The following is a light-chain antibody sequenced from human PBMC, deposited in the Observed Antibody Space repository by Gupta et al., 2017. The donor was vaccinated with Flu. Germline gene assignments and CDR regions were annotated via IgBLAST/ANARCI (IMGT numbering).Light chain of an antibody. CDR1: QDVRSD. CDR2: DAS. V-gene: IGKV1-33*01. CDR3: QHDDNLEVT. J-gene: IGKJ3*01. Sequence: DIQMTQSPSSLSASVGDRVTITCQASQDVRSDLNWYQQKPGKAPKLLIYDASNLESGVPSRFSGSGSGTDFTFTISSLQPEDIATYYCQHDDNLEVTFGHGTKVDIK.